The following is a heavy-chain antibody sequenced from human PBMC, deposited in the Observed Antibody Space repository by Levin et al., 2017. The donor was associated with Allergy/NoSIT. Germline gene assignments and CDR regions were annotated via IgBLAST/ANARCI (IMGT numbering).Heavy chain of an antibody. J-gene: IGHJ3*02. CDR2: IIPRFRTA. V-gene: IGHV1-69*01. Sequence: KISCKASGGTFSDHGVGWVRQAPGQGLEWVGGIIPRFRTASYAQKLQGRVTITADESTNTVYMELSRLRSEDTAVYFCARESSVLIVQPTSHVNVFDIWGQGTLVTGAS. D-gene: IGHD2-8*02. CDR3: ARESSVLIVQPTSHVNVFDI. CDR1: GGTFSDHG.